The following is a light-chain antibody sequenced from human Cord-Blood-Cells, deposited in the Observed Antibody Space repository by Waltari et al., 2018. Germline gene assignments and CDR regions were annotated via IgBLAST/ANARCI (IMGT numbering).Light chain of an antibody. J-gene: IGLJ3*02. V-gene: IGLV2-23*01. Sequence: QSALTQPASVSGSPGQSITISCTGTSSDVGSYNLVSWYQQHPGKAPKLMIYEGSKRPSGVSNRCSGSKSGNTASLTIAGLQAEDEADYYCCSDARSSTWVFGGGTKLTVL. CDR2: EGS. CDR1: SSDVGSYNL. CDR3: CSDARSSTWV.